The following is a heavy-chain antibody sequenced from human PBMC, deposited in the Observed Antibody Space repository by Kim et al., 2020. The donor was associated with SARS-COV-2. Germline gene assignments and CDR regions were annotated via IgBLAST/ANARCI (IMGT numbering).Heavy chain of an antibody. CDR1: GYTFTSYY. D-gene: IGHD3-9*01. CDR3: AREPINYDILTGSLLPFDY. CDR2: INPSGGST. Sequence: ASVKVSCKASGYTFTSYYMHWVRQAPGQGLEWMGIINPSGGSTSYAQKFQGRVTMTRDTSTSTVYMELSSLRSEDTAVYYCAREPINYDILTGSLLPFDYWGQGTLVTVSS. V-gene: IGHV1-46*01. J-gene: IGHJ4*02.